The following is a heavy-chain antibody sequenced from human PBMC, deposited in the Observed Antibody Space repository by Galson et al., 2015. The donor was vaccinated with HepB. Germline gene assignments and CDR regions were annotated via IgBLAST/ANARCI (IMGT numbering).Heavy chain of an antibody. V-gene: IGHV1-69*06. CDR2: IIPIFGTA. CDR3: ARGIAVAGSTYYYGMDV. J-gene: IGHJ6*02. Sequence: SVKVSCKASGGTFSSYAISWVRQAPGQGLEWMGGIIPIFGTANYAQKFQGRVTITADKSTSTAYMELSSLRSEDTAVYYCARGIAVAGSTYYYGMDVWGQGTTVTVSS. D-gene: IGHD6-19*01. CDR1: GGTFSSYA.